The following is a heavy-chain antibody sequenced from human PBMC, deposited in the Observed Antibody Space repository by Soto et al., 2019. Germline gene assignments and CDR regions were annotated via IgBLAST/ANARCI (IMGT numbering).Heavy chain of an antibody. V-gene: IGHV2-5*02. CDR2: IYWDGES. CDR3: AHRDSTGTTTYFDS. J-gene: IGHJ4*02. Sequence: SGPTLVNPTETLTLTCTFSGFSFTTTGMGVGWIRQPPGKALEWLAIIYWDGESRYNPLLRRRLTLTEDTSKNQVVLTMANMDPKDTATYYCAHRDSTGTTTYFDSWGQGIPVTVSS. CDR1: GFSFTTTGMG. D-gene: IGHD1-1*01.